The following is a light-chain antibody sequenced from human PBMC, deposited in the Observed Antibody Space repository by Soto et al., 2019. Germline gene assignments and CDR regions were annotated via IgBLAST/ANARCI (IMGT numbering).Light chain of an antibody. CDR3: QQYGSSPRT. CDR2: GAS. J-gene: IGKJ1*01. CDR1: QSVSSSY. V-gene: IGKV3-20*01. Sequence: IVLTQSPGTLSLSPGERATFSCRASQSVSSSYLAWYQQKPGQYPRLVIYGASSRATGIPDRFNGSGSETDITLTISRLEPEGVAVYYCQQYGSSPRTLGQGTKVDIK.